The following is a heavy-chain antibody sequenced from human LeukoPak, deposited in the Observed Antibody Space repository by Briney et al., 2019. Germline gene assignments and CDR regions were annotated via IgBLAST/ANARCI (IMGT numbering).Heavy chain of an antibody. CDR2: ICYSGSTSGSTT. V-gene: IGHV4-30-4*01. D-gene: IGHD5-12*01. CDR1: GGSISSGDHY. Sequence: SETLSLTCTVSGGSISSGDHYWSWIRQPPGTGLEWIGYICYSGSTSGSTTYYNPSLKSRVTVSVDTSKNRFSLKLSSVTAADTAVYYCASGGADSGSLFDYWGQGTLVTVSS. CDR3: ASGGADSGSLFDY. J-gene: IGHJ4*02.